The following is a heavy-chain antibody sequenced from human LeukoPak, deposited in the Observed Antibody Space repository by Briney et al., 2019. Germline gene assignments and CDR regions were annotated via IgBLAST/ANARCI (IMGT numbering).Heavy chain of an antibody. CDR3: AELGIAMIGVV. CDR2: ISSSGSTI. J-gene: IGHJ6*04. V-gene: IGHV3-48*03. D-gene: IGHD3-10*02. Sequence: GGSLRLSCAASGFTFSSYEMNWGRQAPGEGLGWVSYISSSGSTIYYADSVKRRFTISRDNAKNSLYLQMNSLRAEDTAVYYCAELGIAMIGVVWGKGTTVTISS. CDR1: GFTFSSYE.